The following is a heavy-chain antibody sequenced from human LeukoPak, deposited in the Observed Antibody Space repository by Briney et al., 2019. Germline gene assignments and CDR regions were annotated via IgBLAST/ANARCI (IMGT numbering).Heavy chain of an antibody. CDR1: GYSISSGYY. CDR2: IYQSGST. CDR3: ASMIAAENWFDP. Sequence: SETLSLTCTVSGYSISSGYYWGWIRLSPGRGLEWLGSIYQSGSTYDNPSLKSRVTLSIDTSKNQFSLKLSAVTAADSAVYYCASMIAAENWFDPWGQGTLVTVSS. D-gene: IGHD6-13*01. J-gene: IGHJ5*02. V-gene: IGHV4-38-2*02.